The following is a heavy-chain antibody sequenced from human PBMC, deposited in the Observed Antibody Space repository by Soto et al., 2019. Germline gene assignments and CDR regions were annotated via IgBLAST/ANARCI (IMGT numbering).Heavy chain of an antibody. D-gene: IGHD2-15*01. V-gene: IGHV3-21*01. J-gene: IGHJ4*02. CDR3: ARDCSGGSCYSGGPSIDY. Sequence: EVQLVESGGGLVKPGGSLRLSCAASGFTFSSYNMNWVRQAPGKGLEWVTYISSSSSYISYADSVKGRFTISRDNAKNSLYLQMNSLRAEDTAVYYCARDCSGGSCYSGGPSIDYCAQGTLVTVSS. CDR2: ISSSSSYI. CDR1: GFTFSSYN.